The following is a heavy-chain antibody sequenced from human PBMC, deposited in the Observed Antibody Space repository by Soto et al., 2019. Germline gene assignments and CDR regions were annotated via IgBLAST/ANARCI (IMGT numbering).Heavy chain of an antibody. Sequence: ASVKVSCKASGYTFTSYYMHWVRQAPGQGREWMGRINPSGGSTDYAQKFQGRVTMTRDASTSTVYMELSSLRSEDTAVYYCAKDRGRATAGEYYYYGMDVWGQGTTVTVSS. J-gene: IGHJ6*02. CDR2: INPSGGST. CDR1: GYTFTSYY. CDR3: AKDRGRATAGEYYYYGMDV. V-gene: IGHV1-46*01. D-gene: IGHD6-13*01.